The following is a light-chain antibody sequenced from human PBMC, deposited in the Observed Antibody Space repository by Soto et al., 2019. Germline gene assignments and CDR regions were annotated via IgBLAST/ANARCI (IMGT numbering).Light chain of an antibody. CDR2: GAS. CDR1: QSLATNF. J-gene: IGKJ1*01. CDR3: QHYGVSPRT. V-gene: IGKV3-20*01. Sequence: EIVLTQSPGTLSLSPGESGTLSCRASQSLATNFLAWFQQKPGQAPRLLIYGASTRATGVPDRFSGSGSGTHFTLTITRREPEYSSVYYCQHYGVSPRTFGQGTEVQIK.